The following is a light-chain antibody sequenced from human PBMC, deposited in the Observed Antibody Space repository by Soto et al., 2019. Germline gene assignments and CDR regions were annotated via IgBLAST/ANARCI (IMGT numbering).Light chain of an antibody. V-gene: IGKV1-17*03. CDR3: LQHKTFPWT. Sequence: DIQTTQSPSAMSASVGDRVTITCRASQDISNSLAWLQQRPGKVPKRLIYPAPSLQSGVPSRFSGSRSGTEFTLTISSLQPEDFATYYCLQHKTFPWTFGQGTKVEIK. CDR1: QDISNS. CDR2: PAP. J-gene: IGKJ1*01.